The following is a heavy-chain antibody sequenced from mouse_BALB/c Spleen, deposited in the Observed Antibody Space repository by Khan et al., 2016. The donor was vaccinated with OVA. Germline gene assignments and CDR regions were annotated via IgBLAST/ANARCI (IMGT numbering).Heavy chain of an antibody. Sequence: EVKLVESGGDLVKPEGSLKLSCAASGFTFSTYGMSWVRQTPDKRLEWVATISSGGSYTYYPDSVQGRFTISRDNDKNTLYLQMSSLKSEDTAMFYCARLAYYYDSEGFAYWGQGTLVTVSA. CDR3: ARLAYYYDSEGFAY. CDR1: GFTFSTYG. J-gene: IGHJ3*01. V-gene: IGHV5-6*02. CDR2: ISSGGSYT. D-gene: IGHD1-1*01.